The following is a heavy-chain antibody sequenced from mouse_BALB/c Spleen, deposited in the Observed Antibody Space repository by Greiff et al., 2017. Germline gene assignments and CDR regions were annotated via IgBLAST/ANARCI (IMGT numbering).Heavy chain of an antibody. D-gene: IGHD2-1*01. CDR3: ARGENGNYGFWFAY. Sequence: EVKLMESGGGLVQPGGSRKLSCAASGFTFSSFGMHWVRQAPEKGLEWVAYISSGSSTIYYADTVKGRFTISRDNPKNTLFLQMTSLRSEDTAMYYCARGENGNYGFWFAYWGQGTLVTVSA. V-gene: IGHV5-17*02. CDR2: ISSGSSTI. J-gene: IGHJ3*01. CDR1: GFTFSSFG.